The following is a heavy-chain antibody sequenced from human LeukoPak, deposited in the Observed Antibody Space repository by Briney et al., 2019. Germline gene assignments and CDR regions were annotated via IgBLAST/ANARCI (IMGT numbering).Heavy chain of an antibody. V-gene: IGHV4-34*01. J-gene: IGHJ4*02. CDR3: AKAEIELYNQRRYYFDY. Sequence: SETLSLTCAVYGGSFSGYYWCCIRHPPGKGLEWIGEINHSGNTNYNPSLKSRVTISVDTSKNQFSLKLSSVTAADTAVYYCAKAEIELYNQRRYYFDYWGQGTLVTVSS. CDR1: GGSFSGYY. CDR2: INHSGNT. D-gene: IGHD3-10*01.